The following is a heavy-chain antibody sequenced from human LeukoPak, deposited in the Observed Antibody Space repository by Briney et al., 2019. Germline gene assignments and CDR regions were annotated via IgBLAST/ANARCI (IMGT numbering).Heavy chain of an antibody. D-gene: IGHD3-22*01. V-gene: IGHV3-30-3*01. J-gene: IGHJ6*02. Sequence: PGRSLRLSCAASGFTFSSYAMHWVRQAPGKGLEWVAVISYDGSNKYYADSVKGRFTISRDNSKNTLYLQMNSLRAEDTAVYYCARELADSSGYPQGGYYYGMDVWGQGTTVTVSS. CDR1: GFTFSSYA. CDR3: ARELADSSGYPQGGYYYGMDV. CDR2: ISYDGSNK.